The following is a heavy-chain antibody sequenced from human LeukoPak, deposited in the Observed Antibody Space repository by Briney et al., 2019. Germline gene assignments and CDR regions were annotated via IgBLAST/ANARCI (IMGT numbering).Heavy chain of an antibody. D-gene: IGHD3-16*02. J-gene: IGHJ4*02. CDR3: AREILGEKGGVIVKKFDY. CDR1: GFTFSCYE. V-gene: IGHV3-48*03. Sequence: GGSLRLTCAASGFTFSCYEMNWVRQAPGKGLEWVSYISSSGSTIYYADSVKGRFTISRDNAKNSLYLQMNSLRAEDTAVYYCAREILGEKGGVIVKKFDYWGQGTLVTVSS. CDR2: ISSSGSTI.